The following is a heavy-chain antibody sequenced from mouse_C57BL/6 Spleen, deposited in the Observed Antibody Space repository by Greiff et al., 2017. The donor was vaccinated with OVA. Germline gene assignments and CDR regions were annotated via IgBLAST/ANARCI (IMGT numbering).Heavy chain of an antibody. CDR1: GYTFTDYY. Sequence: EVQLQQSGPELVKPGASVKLSCKASGYTFTDYYMHWVKQSHGKSLEWIGDINPNNGGTSYNQKFKGKATLTVDKSSSTAYMELRSLTSEDSAVYYCARDLGHYFDYWGQGTTLTVSS. CDR3: ARDLGHYFDY. D-gene: IGHD4-1*01. CDR2: INPNNGGT. J-gene: IGHJ2*01. V-gene: IGHV1-26*01.